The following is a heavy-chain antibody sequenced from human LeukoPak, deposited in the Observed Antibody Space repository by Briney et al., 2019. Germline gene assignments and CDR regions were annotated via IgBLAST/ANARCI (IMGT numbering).Heavy chain of an antibody. CDR1: GGTFSSYA. Sequence: GASVKVSCKASGGTFSSYAISWVRQAPGQGLEWMGGIIPIFGTANYAQKFQGRVTITADKSTSTAYMELSSLRSEDTAVYYCASSKAARPAQDYGGQGPRVTVSS. J-gene: IGHJ4*02. D-gene: IGHD6-6*01. V-gene: IGHV1-69*06. CDR3: ASSKAARPAQDY. CDR2: IIPIFGTA.